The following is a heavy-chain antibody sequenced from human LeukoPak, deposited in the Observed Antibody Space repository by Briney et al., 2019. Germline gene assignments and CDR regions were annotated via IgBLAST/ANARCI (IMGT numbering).Heavy chain of an antibody. CDR2: ISYDGSNK. Sequence: GGSLRLSCAASGFTFSSYGMHWVRQAPGKGLEWVAVISYDGSNKYYADSVKGRFTISRDNSKNTLYLQMNSLRAEDTAVYYCAKDNTAVAGTNYYYGMDVWGQGTTVTVSS. D-gene: IGHD6-19*01. V-gene: IGHV3-30*18. CDR3: AKDNTAVAGTNYYYGMDV. CDR1: GFTFSSYG. J-gene: IGHJ6*02.